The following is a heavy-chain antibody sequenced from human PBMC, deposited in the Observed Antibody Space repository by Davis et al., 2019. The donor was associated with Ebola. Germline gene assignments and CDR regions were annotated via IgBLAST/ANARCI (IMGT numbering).Heavy chain of an antibody. CDR1: GFTFSSYAM. CDR3: AREVWAGLAAAGTVWFDP. CDR2: IYHSGST. J-gene: IGHJ5*02. D-gene: IGHD6-13*01. V-gene: IGHV4/OR15-8*01. Sequence: ESLKISCAASGFTFSSYAMSWVRQAPGKGLEWIGEIYHSGSTNYNPSLKSRVTISVDKSKNQFFLKLSSVTAADTAVYYCAREVWAGLAAAGTVWFDPWGQGTLVTVSS.